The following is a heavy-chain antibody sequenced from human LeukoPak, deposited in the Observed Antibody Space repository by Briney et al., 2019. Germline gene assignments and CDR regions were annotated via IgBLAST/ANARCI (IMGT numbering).Heavy chain of an antibody. V-gene: IGHV3-23*01. CDR3: ARARRPNVSKPGTGY. Sequence: PGGSLRLSCAASGFTFNNFAMSWVRQAPGKGLEWVSGISDSSLDTYYADSVKGWFTISRDNSKNTLYLQMNNLRAEDTGVYYCARARRPNVSKPGTGYWGQGTLVTVSS. J-gene: IGHJ4*02. CDR2: ISDSSLDT. CDR1: GFTFNNFA. D-gene: IGHD6-13*01.